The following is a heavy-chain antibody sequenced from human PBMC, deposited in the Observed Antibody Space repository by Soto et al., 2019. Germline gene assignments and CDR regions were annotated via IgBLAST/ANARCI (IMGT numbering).Heavy chain of an antibody. J-gene: IGHJ6*02. D-gene: IGHD6-13*01. V-gene: IGHV1-2*04. CDR1: GYTFTGYY. CDR2: INPNSGGT. Sequence: ASVKVSCKASGYTFTGYYMHWVRQAPGQGLEWMGWINPNSGGTNYAQKFQGWVTMTRDTSISTAYMELSRLRSDDTAVYYCARDGTVAAAGILHTYYYGMDVWGQGTTVTVSS. CDR3: ARDGTVAAAGILHTYYYGMDV.